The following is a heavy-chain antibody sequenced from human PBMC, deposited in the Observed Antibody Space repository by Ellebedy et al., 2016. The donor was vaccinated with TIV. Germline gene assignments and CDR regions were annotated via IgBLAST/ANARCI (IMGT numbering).Heavy chain of an antibody. J-gene: IGHJ1*01. Sequence: PGGSLRLSCAASGFTFSSYSMNWVRQAPGKGLEWVSYISSSSSTIYYADSVKGRFTISRDNAKNSLYLQMNSLRDEDTAVYYCARDLRLWPRAEYFQHWGQGTLVTVSS. V-gene: IGHV3-48*02. CDR2: ISSSSSTI. CDR1: GFTFSSYS. D-gene: IGHD5-18*01. CDR3: ARDLRLWPRAEYFQH.